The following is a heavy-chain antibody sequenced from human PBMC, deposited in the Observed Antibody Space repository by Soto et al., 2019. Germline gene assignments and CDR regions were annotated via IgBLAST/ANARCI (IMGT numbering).Heavy chain of an antibody. Sequence: QVQLVQSGAEVKKPGSSVKVSCKASGGTFSSYAISWVRQAPGQGLEWMGGIIPIFGTANYAQKFQGRVTITADESTSTAYEELSSLRSEDTAVYYCGLPQWLVPGRPSEAPPFDYWGQGTLVTVSS. V-gene: IGHV1-69*12. J-gene: IGHJ4*02. CDR2: IIPIFGTA. CDR1: GGTFSSYA. CDR3: GLPQWLVPGRPSEAPPFDY. D-gene: IGHD6-19*01.